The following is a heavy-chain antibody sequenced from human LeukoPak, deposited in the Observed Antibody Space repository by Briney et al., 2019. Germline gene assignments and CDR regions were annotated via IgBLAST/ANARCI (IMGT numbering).Heavy chain of an antibody. V-gene: IGHV3-30*04. D-gene: IGHD3-9*01. CDR2: ISYDGSNK. Sequence: GGSLRLSCAASGFTFSSYAMPWVRQAPGKGLEWVAVISYDGSNKYYADSVKGRFTISRDNSKNTLYLQMNSLRAEDTAVYYCARAALRVWDDILTGYFDYWGQGTLVTVSS. J-gene: IGHJ4*02. CDR1: GFTFSSYA. CDR3: ARAALRVWDDILTGYFDY.